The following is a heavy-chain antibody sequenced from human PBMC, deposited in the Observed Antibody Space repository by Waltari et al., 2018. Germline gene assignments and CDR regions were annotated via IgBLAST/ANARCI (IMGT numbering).Heavy chain of an antibody. D-gene: IGHD2-15*01. CDR3: ARGLLGRHWYFDL. V-gene: IGHV4-59*11. Sequence: QVQLQESGPGLVKPSETLSLTCTVSGGSISSHYWSWIRQPPGKGLEWIGYIYYSGSTNYNPSLKSRVTISVDTSKNQFSLKLSSVTAADTAVYYCARGLLGRHWYFDLWGRGTLVTVSS. CDR1: GGSISSHY. CDR2: IYYSGST. J-gene: IGHJ2*01.